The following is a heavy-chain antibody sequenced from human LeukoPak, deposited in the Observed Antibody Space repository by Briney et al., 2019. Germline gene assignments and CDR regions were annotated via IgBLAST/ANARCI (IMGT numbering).Heavy chain of an antibody. J-gene: IGHJ5*02. V-gene: IGHV3-74*01. Sequence: PGGSLRLSCAASGFTFSSYWMHWVRQAPGKGLVWVSRINTDGSSTNYADSVKGRFTISRDNAKNTLYLQMNSLRAEDTAVYYCARGGYCSSTSCFLIDPWGQGTLVTVSS. D-gene: IGHD2-2*01. CDR1: GFTFSSYW. CDR2: INTDGSST. CDR3: ARGGYCSSTSCFLIDP.